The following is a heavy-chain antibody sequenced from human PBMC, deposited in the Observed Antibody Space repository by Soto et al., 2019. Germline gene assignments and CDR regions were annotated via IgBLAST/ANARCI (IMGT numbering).Heavy chain of an antibody. J-gene: IGHJ4*02. CDR1: GYTFTSYG. CDR3: ARGRYGDY. CDR2: ISAHTGNT. V-gene: IGHV1-18*01. D-gene: IGHD1-1*01. Sequence: QVHLVQSGAEVKKPGASVKVSCKASGYTFTSYGITWVRQAPGQGLDWMGWISAHTGNTDYAQKLQGRVIVTRDTSTSTAYMELRSLRSDATAVYYCARGRYGDYWGQGALVTVSS.